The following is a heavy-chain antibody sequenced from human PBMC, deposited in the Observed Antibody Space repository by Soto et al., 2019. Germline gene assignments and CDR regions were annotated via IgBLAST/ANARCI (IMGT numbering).Heavy chain of an antibody. J-gene: IGHJ6*02. V-gene: IGHV1-69*06. D-gene: IGHD3-22*01. CDR1: GGTFSSYA. Sequence: VQLVQSGAEVKKPGSSVKVSCKASGGTFSSYAISWVRQAPGQGLEWMGGIIPIFGTANYAQKFQGRVTITADKSTSTAYMELSSLRSEDTAVYYCAYYYDSSGYSYYYYGMDVWGQGTTVTVSS. CDR3: AYYYDSSGYSYYYYGMDV. CDR2: IIPIFGTA.